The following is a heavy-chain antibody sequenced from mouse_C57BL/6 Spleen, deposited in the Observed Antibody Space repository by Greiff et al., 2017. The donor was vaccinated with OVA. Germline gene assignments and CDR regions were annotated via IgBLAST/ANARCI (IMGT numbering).Heavy chain of an antibody. J-gene: IGHJ1*03. CDR2: IWWDDDK. Sequence: QVTLKESGPGILQPSQTLSLTCSFSGFSLSTFGMGVGWIRQPSGKGLEWLAHIWWDDDKYYNPALKSRLTISTDTSKNQVFLKIANVDTADTATYYCARIPSTVVANYWYFDVWGTGTTVTVSS. CDR1: GFSLSTFGMG. CDR3: ARIPSTVVANYWYFDV. V-gene: IGHV8-8*01. D-gene: IGHD1-1*01.